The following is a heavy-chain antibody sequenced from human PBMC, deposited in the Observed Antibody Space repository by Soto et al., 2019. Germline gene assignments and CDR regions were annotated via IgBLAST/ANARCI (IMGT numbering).Heavy chain of an antibody. D-gene: IGHD2-15*01. J-gene: IGHJ4*02. CDR1: GYRFTAYW. V-gene: IGHV5-51*01. CDR3: ARLLHLGGNVPSYLEFDY. Sequence: GESLKISCKGSGYRFTAYWIGWVRQRPGKGLEWMGIIYPSDFDTRYSPSFQGQVTISADKSVSTAYLLLSSLQASDTAMYYCARLLHLGGNVPSYLEFDYWGRGTLVTVSS. CDR2: IYPSDFDT.